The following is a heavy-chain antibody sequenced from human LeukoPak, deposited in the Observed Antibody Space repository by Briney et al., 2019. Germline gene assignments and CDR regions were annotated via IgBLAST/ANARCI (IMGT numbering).Heavy chain of an antibody. CDR2: ISSSSSYI. CDR1: GFTFGTYW. D-gene: IGHD6-13*01. Sequence: GGSLRLSCGASGFTFGTYWMHWVRQAPGKGLEWVSSISSSSSYIYYADSVKGRFTISRDNAKNSLYLQMNSLRAEDTAVYYCAREPSGYSSSWSRYWGQGTLVTVSS. J-gene: IGHJ4*02. V-gene: IGHV3-21*01. CDR3: AREPSGYSSSWSRY.